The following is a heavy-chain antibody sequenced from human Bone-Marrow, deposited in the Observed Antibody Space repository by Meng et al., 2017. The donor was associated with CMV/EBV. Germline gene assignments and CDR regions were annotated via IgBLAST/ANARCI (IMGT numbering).Heavy chain of an antibody. CDR2: ISYDGSNK. D-gene: IGHD2-2*01. CDR3: ARDPGVVPAL. CDR1: GFTFSSYA. V-gene: IGHV3-30*04. J-gene: IGHJ4*02. Sequence: GESLKISCAASGFTFSSYAMHWVRQAPGKGLEWVAVISYDGSNKYYADSVKGRFTISRDNSKNTLYLQMNSLRAEDTAAYYCARDPGVVPALWGQGTLVTVSS.